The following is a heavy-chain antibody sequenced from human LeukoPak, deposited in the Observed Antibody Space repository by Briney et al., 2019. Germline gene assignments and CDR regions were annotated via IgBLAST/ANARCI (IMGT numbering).Heavy chain of an antibody. CDR3: SGGSSNYYYYMDV. Sequence: GGSLRLSCAASGFTFSSYGMSWVRQAPGKGLEWVSAISGSGGSTYYADSVKGRFTISRDNSKNTLYLQMNSLRAEDTAVYSCSGGSSNYYYYMDVWGKGTTVTISS. CDR2: ISGSGGST. D-gene: IGHD2-15*01. CDR1: GFTFSSYG. V-gene: IGHV3-23*01. J-gene: IGHJ6*03.